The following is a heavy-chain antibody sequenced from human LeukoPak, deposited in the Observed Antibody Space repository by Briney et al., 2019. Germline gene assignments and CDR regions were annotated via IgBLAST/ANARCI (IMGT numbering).Heavy chain of an antibody. D-gene: IGHD3-3*01. CDR1: GFTFTNYW. CDR2: IKQDRSEK. J-gene: IGHJ4*02. V-gene: IGHV3-7*01. Sequence: PGGSLRLSCAASGFTFTNYWMSWVRQAPGKGLELVANIKQDRSEKYYVDSVKGRFTMSRDNAKNSLYLQMNGLRAEDTAVYCCARLREIPVFGVVTKSTSYFDYWGQGTLVTVSS. CDR3: ARLREIPVFGVVTKSTSYFDY.